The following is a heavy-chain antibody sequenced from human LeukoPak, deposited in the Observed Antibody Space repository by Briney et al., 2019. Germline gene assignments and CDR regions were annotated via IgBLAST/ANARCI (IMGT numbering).Heavy chain of an antibody. D-gene: IGHD3-10*01. Sequence: GGSLRLSCAASGFTFSSYWMHWVRQAPGKGLVWVSRIKGDGSHTIYADSVKGRFTISRDNAENTLYLQMNSLRAEDTAVYYCARDAERFRATDGFDVWGQGTMVSVSS. CDR2: IKGDGSHT. V-gene: IGHV3-74*01. CDR3: ARDAERFRATDGFDV. CDR1: GFTFSSYW. J-gene: IGHJ3*01.